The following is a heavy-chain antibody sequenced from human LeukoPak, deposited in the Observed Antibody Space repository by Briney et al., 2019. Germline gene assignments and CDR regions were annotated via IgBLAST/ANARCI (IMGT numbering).Heavy chain of an antibody. D-gene: IGHD7-27*01. V-gene: IGHV4-61*02. J-gene: IGHJ4*02. CDR1: GGSISSGSYY. CDR2: IYTSGST. CDR3: ARSGPGDY. Sequence: SQTLSLTCTVSGGSISSGSYYWSWIRQPAGKGLEWIGRIYTSGSTNYNPSLKSRVPISVDTSKNQFSLKLSSVTAADTAVYYCARSGPGDYWGQGTLVTVSS.